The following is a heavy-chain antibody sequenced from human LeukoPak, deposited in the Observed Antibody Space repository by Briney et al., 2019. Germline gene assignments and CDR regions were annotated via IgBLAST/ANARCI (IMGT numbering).Heavy chain of an antibody. J-gene: IGHJ3*02. V-gene: IGHV4-59*01. Sequence: SETLSLTCTVSGGSISSYYWSWIRQPPGKGLEWIGYIYYSGSTNYNPSLKSRVTISVDTSKNQFSPKLSSVTAADTAVYYCATSKGGYNWNYGAFDIWGQGTMVTVSS. CDR1: GGSISSYY. CDR2: IYYSGST. CDR3: ATSKGGYNWNYGAFDI. D-gene: IGHD1-7*01.